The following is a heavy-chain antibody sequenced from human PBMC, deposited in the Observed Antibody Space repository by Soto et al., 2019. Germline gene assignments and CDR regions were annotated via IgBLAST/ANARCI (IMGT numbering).Heavy chain of an antibody. D-gene: IGHD1-26*01. J-gene: IGHJ4*02. Sequence: GGSLRHSCAASEFTFDDYGMSWVSKDPGKGLEWVAVIWYDGSDKYTADTVKGRFTISKDDSKNTLYLQMNSLRVEDTAVYYCARDFGADPQGPDSWGQGTLVTVSS. CDR3: ARDFGADPQGPDS. V-gene: IGHV3-33*08. CDR1: EFTFDDYG. CDR2: IWYDGSDK.